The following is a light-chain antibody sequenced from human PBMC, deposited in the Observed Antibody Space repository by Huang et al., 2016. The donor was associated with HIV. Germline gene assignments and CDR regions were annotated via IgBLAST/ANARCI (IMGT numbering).Light chain of an antibody. CDR1: QAISNA. CDR3: QQYNVNPVT. Sequence: DIQMTQSPSSLSASAGDRVFITCRASQAISNALAWYQQKPGRAPKLLVYAAIRLETGVPSRFSGSGSGTRYTLTISGLQPEDLATYYCQQYNVNPVTFGQGTKVEMK. CDR2: AAI. J-gene: IGKJ1*01. V-gene: IGKV1-NL1*01.